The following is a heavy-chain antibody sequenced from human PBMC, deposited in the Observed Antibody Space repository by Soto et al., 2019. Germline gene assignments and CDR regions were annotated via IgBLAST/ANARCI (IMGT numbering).Heavy chain of an antibody. Sequence: SETLSLTCLVSGYSVSSDSYWAWIRQSPGKGLEWIVSMYHGGTTFYNPSLKSRVTMSLDTSKNQFSLKLSSVTDADTAIYYCARVHVMVVAGSTFDYWGQGIPVPSPQ. V-gene: IGHV4-38-2*01. CDR1: GYSVSSDSY. CDR2: MYHGGTT. CDR3: ARVHVMVVAGSTFDY. J-gene: IGHJ4*02. D-gene: IGHD2-15*01.